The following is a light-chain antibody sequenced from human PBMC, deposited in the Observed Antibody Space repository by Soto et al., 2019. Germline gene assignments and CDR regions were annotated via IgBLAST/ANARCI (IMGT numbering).Light chain of an antibody. Sequence: DIPMTQSPSSLSASVGDRVTITCRASQTINTHLNWYQQQSGKAPRLLIYGASTLQIGVPSRFSGSGSETEFTLTITSLQSEDFATYFCQQSYKIPRTFGHGTKVESK. CDR3: QQSYKIPRT. CDR2: GAS. CDR1: QTINTH. J-gene: IGKJ1*01. V-gene: IGKV1-39*01.